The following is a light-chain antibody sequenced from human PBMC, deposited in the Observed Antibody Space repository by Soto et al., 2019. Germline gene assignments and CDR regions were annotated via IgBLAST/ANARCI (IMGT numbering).Light chain of an antibody. CDR1: QSVSSYY. CDR3: QQYGSSPLT. CDR2: GAS. V-gene: IGKV3-20*01. J-gene: IGKJ4*01. Sequence: EIGLTQSPGTLSLSPGKRATLSCRASQSVSSYYLAWYQQKPGQAPRLLIYGASTRATGIPDRFSGSGSGTDFTLTISRLEPEDFAVYYCQQYGSSPLTFGGGTKVEIK.